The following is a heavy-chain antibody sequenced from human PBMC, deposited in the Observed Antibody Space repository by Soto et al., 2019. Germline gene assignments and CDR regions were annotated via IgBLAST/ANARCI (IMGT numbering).Heavy chain of an antibody. CDR1: GGSISSYY. V-gene: IGHV4-59*01. J-gene: IGHJ6*02. Sequence: SETLSLTCTVSGGSISSYYWSWIRQPPGKGLEWIGYIYYSGSTNYNPSLKSRVTISVDTSKNQFSLKLSSVTAADTAVYYCARDQSYYGMDVWGQGTTVTVSS. CDR2: IYYSGST. CDR3: ARDQSYYGMDV.